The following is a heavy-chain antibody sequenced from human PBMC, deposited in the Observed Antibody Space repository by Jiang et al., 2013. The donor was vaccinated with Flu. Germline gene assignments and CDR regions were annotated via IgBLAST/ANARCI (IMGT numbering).Heavy chain of an antibody. CDR2: TYYRSKWYN. V-gene: IGHV6-1*01. D-gene: IGHD1/OR15-1a*01. J-gene: IGHJ4*02. CDR3: ARELLVGEQLNPTCYFDY. CDR1: GDSVSSNSAA. Sequence: SQTLSLTCAISGDSVSSNSAAWNWIRQSPSRGLEWLGRTYYRSKWYNDYAVSVKSRITINPDTSKNQFSLQLNSVTPEDTAVYYCARELLVGEQLNPTCYFDYWGQGTLVTVSS.